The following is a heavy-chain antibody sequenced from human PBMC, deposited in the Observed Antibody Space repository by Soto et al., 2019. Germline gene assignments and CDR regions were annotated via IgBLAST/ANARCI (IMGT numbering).Heavy chain of an antibody. V-gene: IGHV1-2*04. Sequence: ASVKVSCKASGYTFIGYYIHWVRQAPGQGLEWVGWINPNSGGTNYAQRFQGWVTMTRDRSISTAYMELSRLKSDDTAVYYCARVGGGLASLGYYGMDVWGQGTTVTVSS. CDR2: INPNSGGT. CDR1: GYTFIGYY. D-gene: IGHD3-10*01. CDR3: ARVGGGLASLGYYGMDV. J-gene: IGHJ6*02.